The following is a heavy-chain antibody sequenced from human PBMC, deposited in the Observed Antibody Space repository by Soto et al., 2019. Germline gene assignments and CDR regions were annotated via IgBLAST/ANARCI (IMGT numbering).Heavy chain of an antibody. J-gene: IGHJ6*02. Sequence: QVQLAQSGAEVKKPGSSVRVSCQTSRGTFNTSPISWMRQAPGQGLEWLGDILPVFGMVNYARQFQDRLTLAAEVSLTSVCLEVSRLTPEDRFVYFCATPRLRGRDYAFRSHATASLYHYGLGVCGQGTTVIVSS. CDR1: RGTFNTSP. D-gene: IGHD3-3*01. CDR2: ILPVFGMV. V-gene: IGHV1-69*01. CDR3: ATPRLRGRDYAFRSHATASLYHYGLGV.